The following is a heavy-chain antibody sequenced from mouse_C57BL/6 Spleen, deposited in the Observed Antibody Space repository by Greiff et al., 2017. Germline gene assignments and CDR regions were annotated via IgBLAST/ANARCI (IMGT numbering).Heavy chain of an antibody. Sequence: QVQLQQPGTELVKPGASVKLSCKASGYTFTSYWMHWVKQRPGQGLEWIGNINPSNGGTNYNEKFKSKATLTVDKSSSTAYMQLSSLTSEDSAVYYCARSAYDGYYAHWYFDVWGTGTTVTVSS. D-gene: IGHD2-3*01. CDR3: ARSAYDGYYAHWYFDV. J-gene: IGHJ1*03. CDR2: INPSNGGT. V-gene: IGHV1-53*01. CDR1: GYTFTSYW.